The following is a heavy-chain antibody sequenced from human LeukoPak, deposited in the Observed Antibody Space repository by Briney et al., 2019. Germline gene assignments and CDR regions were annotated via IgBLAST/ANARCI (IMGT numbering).Heavy chain of an antibody. CDR3: ARDRTYYGSGSLA. D-gene: IGHD3-10*01. V-gene: IGHV4-4*02. Sequence: SETLSLTCAVSGGSISSSNWWSWVRQPPGKGLEWIGEIYHSGSTNYNPSLKSRVTISVDKSKNQFSLKLSSVTAADTAVYYCARDRTYYGSGSLAWGQGTLVTVSS. J-gene: IGHJ5*02. CDR2: IYHSGST. CDR1: GGSISSSNW.